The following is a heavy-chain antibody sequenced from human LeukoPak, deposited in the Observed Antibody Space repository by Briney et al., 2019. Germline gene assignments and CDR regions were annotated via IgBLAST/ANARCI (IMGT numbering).Heavy chain of an antibody. J-gene: IGHJ4*02. Sequence: LSLTCTVSGGSISSGGYYWSWIRQHPGKGLEWVSYISSSGSTIYYADSVKGRFTISRDNAKNSLYLQMNSLRAEDTAVYYCAREAYYDSSGSFDYWGQGTLVTVSS. CDR3: AREAYYDSSGSFDY. CDR1: GGSISSGGYY. D-gene: IGHD3-22*01. CDR2: ISSSGSTI. V-gene: IGHV3-11*01.